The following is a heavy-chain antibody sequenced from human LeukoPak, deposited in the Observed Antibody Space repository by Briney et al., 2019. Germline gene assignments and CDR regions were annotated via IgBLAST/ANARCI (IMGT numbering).Heavy chain of an antibody. V-gene: IGHV3-53*01. CDR3: ARDAAVAFDI. J-gene: IGHJ3*02. D-gene: IGHD6-19*01. CDR1: GCRESSKY. Sequence: GGTLGLSCATAGCRESSKYMRCARQAPGKGLEWVSVIYSGGSTYYADSVKGRFTISRDNSKNTLYLQMNSLRAEDTAVYYCARDAAVAFDIWGQGTMVTVSS. CDR2: IYSGGST.